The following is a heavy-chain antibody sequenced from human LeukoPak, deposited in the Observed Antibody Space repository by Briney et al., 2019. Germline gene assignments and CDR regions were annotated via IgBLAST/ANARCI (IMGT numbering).Heavy chain of an antibody. CDR2: IYSGGST. CDR1: GFIASSND. V-gene: IGHV3-53*01. J-gene: IGHJ4*02. Sequence: PGGSVRLSCTASGFIASSNDMSWVRQAPGKGLEWVSVIYSGGSTNYSDDVMGRSTISTDKSNNTPYLQMNSLRAENTPVYYCATGGRSGVAFESWGQGTLVTVSS. CDR3: ATGGRSGVAFES. D-gene: IGHD2-15*01.